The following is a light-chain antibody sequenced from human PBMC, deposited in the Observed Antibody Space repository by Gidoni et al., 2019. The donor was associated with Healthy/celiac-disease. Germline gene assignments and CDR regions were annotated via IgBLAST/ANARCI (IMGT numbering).Light chain of an antibody. CDR2: DAS. J-gene: IGKJ3*01. Sequence: DIQLTHSPSSLSASVGDRVTITCQASQDISNYLNWYQQKPGKAPKLLIYDASNLETGVPSRFSGSGSGTDFTFTISSLQPEDIETYYCQQYDNLLLFTFGPGTKVDIK. CDR1: QDISNY. CDR3: QQYDNLLLFT. V-gene: IGKV1-33*01.